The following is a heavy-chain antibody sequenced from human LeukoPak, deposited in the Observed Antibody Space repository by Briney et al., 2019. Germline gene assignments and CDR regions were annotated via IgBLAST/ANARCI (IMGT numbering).Heavy chain of an antibody. CDR3: ARLATGTTSAFDV. CDR1: GYTFTSYA. J-gene: IGHJ3*01. V-gene: IGHV1-69*05. D-gene: IGHD1-1*01. CDR2: VIVMFASA. Sequence: GASVKVSCKASGYTFTSYAMHWVRQAPGQGLEWMGGVIVMFASANYAQRFQGRVTVSTDESTSTAYMELSSLRSEDTAVYYCARLATGTTSAFDVWGQGTMVIVSS.